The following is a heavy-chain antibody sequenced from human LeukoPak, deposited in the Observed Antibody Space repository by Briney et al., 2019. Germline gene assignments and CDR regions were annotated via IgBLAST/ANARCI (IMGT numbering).Heavy chain of an antibody. J-gene: IGHJ3*02. D-gene: IGHD3-3*01. CDR2: INHSGST. Sequence: SSETLSLTCAVYGGSFNTYYWSWIRQPPGKGLEWIGEINHSGSTNYSPSLKSRVTISVDTSKNQFFLKLSSVTAADTAVYYCARVAGFSAFDIWGQGTMVTVSS. CDR3: ARVAGFSAFDI. CDR1: GGSFNTYY. V-gene: IGHV4-34*01.